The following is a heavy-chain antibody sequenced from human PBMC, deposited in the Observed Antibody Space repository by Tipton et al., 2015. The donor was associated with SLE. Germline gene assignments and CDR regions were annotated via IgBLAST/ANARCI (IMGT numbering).Heavy chain of an antibody. Sequence: TLSLTCTVSGGSISSYYWSWIRQPAGKGLEWIGRIYTSGSTNYNPSLKSRVTTSVDTSKNQFSLKLSSVTAADTAVYYCASAAWDYDSSGSGAFDIWGQGTMVTVSS. V-gene: IGHV4-4*07. CDR3: ASAAWDYDSSGSGAFDI. D-gene: IGHD3-22*01. CDR1: GGSISSYY. CDR2: IYTSGST. J-gene: IGHJ3*02.